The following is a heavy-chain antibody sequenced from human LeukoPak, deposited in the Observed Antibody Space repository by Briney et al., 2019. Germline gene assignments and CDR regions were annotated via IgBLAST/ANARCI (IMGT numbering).Heavy chain of an antibody. CDR2: ISSSSYV. CDR1: GFTFSLYC. V-gene: IGHV3-21*01. CDR3: AGAHSSSPAEY. Sequence: PGGSLRLSCAASGFTFSLYCMNWVRQAPGKGLEWVSSISSSSYVYYADSIKGRFTISRDNAKNSLYLQMNSLRAEDTAVYHCAGAHSSSPAEYWGQGTLVTVSS. J-gene: IGHJ4*02. D-gene: IGHD6-6*01.